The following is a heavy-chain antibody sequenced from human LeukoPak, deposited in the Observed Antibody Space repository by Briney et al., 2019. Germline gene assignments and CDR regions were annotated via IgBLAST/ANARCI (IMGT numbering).Heavy chain of an antibody. Sequence: SETLSLTCTVSGGSISSSSYYWGWIRQPPGKGLEWIGSIYYSGSTYYNPSLKSRVTISVDTSKNQFSLKLSSVTAADTAVYYCARERFGGLRRIDYWGQGTLVTVSS. V-gene: IGHV4-39*02. CDR3: ARERFGGLRRIDY. CDR1: GGSISSSSYY. J-gene: IGHJ4*02. D-gene: IGHD3-10*01. CDR2: IYYSGST.